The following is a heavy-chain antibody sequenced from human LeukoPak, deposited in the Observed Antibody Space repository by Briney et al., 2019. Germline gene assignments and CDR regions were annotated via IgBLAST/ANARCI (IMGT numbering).Heavy chain of an antibody. D-gene: IGHD3-22*01. Sequence: GGSLRLSCAASGFTFDDYGMSWVRQAPGKGLEWVSGINWNGGSTGYADSVKGRFTISRDNAKNSLYLQMNSLRDEDTALYYCARDRDYYDSSGYYFEIDYWGQGTLVTVSS. CDR2: INWNGGST. CDR1: GFTFDDYG. J-gene: IGHJ4*02. CDR3: ARDRDYYDSSGYYFEIDY. V-gene: IGHV3-20*04.